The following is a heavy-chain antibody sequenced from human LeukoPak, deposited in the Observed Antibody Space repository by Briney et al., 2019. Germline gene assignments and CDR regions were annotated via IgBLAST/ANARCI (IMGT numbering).Heavy chain of an antibody. Sequence: SETLSLTCAVYGGSFSGYYWSWIHQPPGKGLEWIGEINHSGSTNYNPSLKSRVTISVDTSKNQFSLKLSSVTAADTAVYYCARRCVTVTTVLDFDYWGQGTLVTVSS. J-gene: IGHJ4*02. D-gene: IGHD4-17*01. CDR2: INHSGST. CDR1: GGSFSGYY. CDR3: ARRCVTVTTVLDFDY. V-gene: IGHV4-34*01.